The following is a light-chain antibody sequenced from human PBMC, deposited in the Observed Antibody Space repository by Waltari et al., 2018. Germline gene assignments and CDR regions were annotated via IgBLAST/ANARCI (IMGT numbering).Light chain of an antibody. CDR2: DSS. CDR3: QHRSKWPPLT. J-gene: IGKJ4*01. V-gene: IGKV3-11*01. Sequence: EIVLTQSPPTLSLSPGERATLSCRASQSVGNFLAWYQLKPGQPPRLLIYDSSSRATGIPPRFSGSGSGTDFTLTISSLEPEDFAVYYCQHRSKWPPLTFGGGTKVEIK. CDR1: QSVGNF.